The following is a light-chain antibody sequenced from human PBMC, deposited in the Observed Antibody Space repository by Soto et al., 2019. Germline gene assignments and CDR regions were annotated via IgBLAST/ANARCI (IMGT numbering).Light chain of an antibody. CDR3: SSYTSSSSRV. CDR1: SSDVGGYNY. CDR2: DVT. V-gene: IGLV2-14*03. Sequence: QSVLTQPASVSGSPGQSITISCTGTSSDVGGYNYVSWYQQHPGKAPKLLIYDVTNRPSGVSSRFSGSKSGNTASLTISGLQADDEADYYCSSYTSSSSRVFGGGTQLTVL. J-gene: IGLJ2*01.